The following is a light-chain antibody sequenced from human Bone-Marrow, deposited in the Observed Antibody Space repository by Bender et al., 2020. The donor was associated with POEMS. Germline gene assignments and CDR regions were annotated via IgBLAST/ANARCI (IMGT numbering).Light chain of an antibody. CDR3: YTYAGSSSWV. V-gene: IGLV2-11*01. Sequence: QSALTQPRSVSGSPGQSVTISCTGTSSDVGGYNYVSWYQQHPGKVPKLIIYDHTKAPTGVSARFWRHKSDNTASLTISGLEAEEEAEYYWYTYAGSSSWVFGGGDKVTVL. J-gene: IGLJ3*02. CDR1: SSDVGGYNY. CDR2: DHT.